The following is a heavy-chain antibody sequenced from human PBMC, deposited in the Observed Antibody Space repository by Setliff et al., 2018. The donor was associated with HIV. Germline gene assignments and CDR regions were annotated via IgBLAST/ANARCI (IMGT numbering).Heavy chain of an antibody. CDR2: INHSGST. V-gene: IGHV4-34*01. CDR1: GGSFSGYY. D-gene: IGHD5-12*01. Sequence: SETLSLTCAVYGGSFSGYYWSWIRQPPGKGLEWIGEINHSGSTNYNPSLKSRVTISVDTSKNQFSLKLSSVTAADTAVYYCAREALDGYNDYWGQGTLVTAPQ. CDR3: AREALDGYNDY. J-gene: IGHJ4*02.